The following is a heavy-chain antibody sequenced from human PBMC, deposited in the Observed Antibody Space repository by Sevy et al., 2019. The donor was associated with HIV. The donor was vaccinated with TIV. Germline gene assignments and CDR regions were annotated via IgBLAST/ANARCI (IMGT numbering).Heavy chain of an antibody. Sequence: ASVKVSCKASGYTFTGYYMHWVRQAPGQGLEWMGWINPNSGGTNYAQKFQGRVTMTRDTSISTAYMGLSRLRSDDTAVYYCARLPRPYDYWSGYWDYYYYGMDVWGLGTTVTFSS. J-gene: IGHJ6*02. D-gene: IGHD3-3*01. CDR1: GYTFTGYY. V-gene: IGHV1-2*02. CDR2: INPNSGGT. CDR3: ARLPRPYDYWSGYWDYYYYGMDV.